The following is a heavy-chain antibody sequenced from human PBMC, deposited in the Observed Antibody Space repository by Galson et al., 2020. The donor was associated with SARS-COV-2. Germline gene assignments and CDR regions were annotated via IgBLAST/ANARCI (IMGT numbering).Heavy chain of an antibody. Sequence: ASVKVSCKVSGYTLTELSMHWVRQAPGKGLEWMGGFDPEDGETIYAQKFQGRVTMTEDTSTDTAYMELSSLRSEDTAVYYCATTTIFGVVIDWFDPWGQGTLVTVSS. CDR1: GYTLTELS. CDR2: FDPEDGET. CDR3: ATTTIFGVVIDWFDP. V-gene: IGHV1-24*01. J-gene: IGHJ5*02. D-gene: IGHD3-3*01.